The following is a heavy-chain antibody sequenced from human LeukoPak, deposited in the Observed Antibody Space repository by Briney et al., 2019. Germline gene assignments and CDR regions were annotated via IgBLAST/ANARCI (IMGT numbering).Heavy chain of an antibody. J-gene: IGHJ4*02. D-gene: IGHD3-10*01. CDR1: GYTFTSYG. Sequence: GASVKVSCKASGYTFTSYGISWVRQAPGQGLEWMGWISAYNGNTNYAQKLQGRVTMTTDTSTSTAYMELRSLRSDDTAVYYCARDSFLMVRGVIITRYWGQGTLVTVSS. CDR3: ARDSFLMVRGVIITRY. V-gene: IGHV1-18*01. CDR2: ISAYNGNT.